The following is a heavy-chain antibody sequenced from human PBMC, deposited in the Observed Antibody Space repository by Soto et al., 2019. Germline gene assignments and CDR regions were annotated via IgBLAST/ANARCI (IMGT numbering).Heavy chain of an antibody. CDR2: INHSGST. CDR1: GGSFSGYY. CDR3: ARGRCERGWFDP. D-gene: IGHD2-8*01. J-gene: IGHJ5*02. Sequence: QVQLQQWGAGLLKPSETLSLTCAVYGGSFSGYYWSWIRQPPGKGLEWIGEINHSGSTNYNPSLKSRFTISVDPSKNQFSLKLSSVTAADTAVYYCARGRCERGWFDPWGQGTLVTVSS. V-gene: IGHV4-34*01.